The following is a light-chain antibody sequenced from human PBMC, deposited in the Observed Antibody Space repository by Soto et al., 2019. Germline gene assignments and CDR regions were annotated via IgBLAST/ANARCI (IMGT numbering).Light chain of an antibody. Sequence: EILMTQSPATLSVSPGEGATLSCRASQSVGANLAWYLQKPGQAPKLLLYNPSTRATGVPARFIGSGSGTDFTLTISSLQSEDFAIYYCQQYDDWPLPFGGGTRVEVK. CDR1: QSVGAN. CDR3: QQYDDWPLP. CDR2: NPS. V-gene: IGKV3-15*01. J-gene: IGKJ4*01.